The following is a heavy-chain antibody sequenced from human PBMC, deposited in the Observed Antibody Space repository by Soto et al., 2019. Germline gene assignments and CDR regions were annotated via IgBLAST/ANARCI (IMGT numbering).Heavy chain of an antibody. CDR3: ARERRDGYTYYFDY. CDR1: GGSISTYY. V-gene: IGHV4-59*01. Sequence: PSETLSRTCNVSGGSISTYYWSLIRQPPGKGLEWIGYIYYSGTTNSNPSVKVRVTISVDTSKNQFSLTMTSVTAADTAVYYCARERRDGYTYYFDYWAQGTLVTVSS. J-gene: IGHJ4*02. D-gene: IGHD5-18*01. CDR2: IYYSGTT.